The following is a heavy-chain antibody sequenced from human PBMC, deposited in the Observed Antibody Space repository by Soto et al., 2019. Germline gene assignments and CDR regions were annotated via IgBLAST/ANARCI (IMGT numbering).Heavy chain of an antibody. Sequence: PSETLSLTCPVSGGSISSNSYSWGWIRQSPGKGLEWIASIYESESTYYNPSLKSRVTISVDTSKNQFSLKLSSVTAADTAVYYCARGGLMGYSYGRFDYWGQGTLVTVSS. CDR2: IYESEST. J-gene: IGHJ4*02. V-gene: IGHV4-39*07. CDR1: GGSISSNSYS. D-gene: IGHD5-18*01. CDR3: ARGGLMGYSYGRFDY.